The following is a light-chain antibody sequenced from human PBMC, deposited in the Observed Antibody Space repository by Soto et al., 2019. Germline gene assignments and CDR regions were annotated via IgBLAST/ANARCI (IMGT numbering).Light chain of an antibody. J-gene: IGKJ2*01. CDR2: AAS. CDR1: QSVGSD. Sequence: EIVMTQSPATLSVSPGGRVTLSCRASQSVGSDLAWYQQKPGQAPRLLIFAASARATGIPARFSGSGSGTEFTLTIRSLQSEDFALYYCQHYNNWPPEYTFGQGTKLEIK. CDR3: QHYNNWPPEYT. V-gene: IGKV3-15*01.